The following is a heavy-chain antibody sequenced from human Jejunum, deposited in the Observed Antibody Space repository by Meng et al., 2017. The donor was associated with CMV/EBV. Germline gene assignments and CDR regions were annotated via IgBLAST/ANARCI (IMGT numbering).Heavy chain of an antibody. Sequence: GSGGPISTTNWWSWVRQTPEKGLEWIGDIYHTGNTNYNPTLQNRVTISVDKSKNHFSLELSSVTAADTAVYYCARAQSYDILTGLSYWGQGTLVTVSS. CDR1: GGPISTTNW. J-gene: IGHJ4*02. V-gene: IGHV4-4*02. CDR2: IYHTGNT. CDR3: ARAQSYDILTGLSY. D-gene: IGHD3-9*01.